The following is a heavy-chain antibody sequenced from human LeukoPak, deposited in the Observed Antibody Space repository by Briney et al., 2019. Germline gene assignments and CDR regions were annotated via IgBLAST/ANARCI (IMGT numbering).Heavy chain of an antibody. CDR3: AKATSVVTLFYY. Sequence: GGSLRLSCTASGFTFSSYAMSWVRQAPGKGLEWVSALSRSGDTTYYADSVKGRFTISRDNSKNTLYLQMNSLRVDDTAVYYCAKATSVVTLFYYWGQGTLVTVSS. CDR2: LSRSGDTT. D-gene: IGHD4-23*01. V-gene: IGHV3-23*01. J-gene: IGHJ4*02. CDR1: GFTFSSYA.